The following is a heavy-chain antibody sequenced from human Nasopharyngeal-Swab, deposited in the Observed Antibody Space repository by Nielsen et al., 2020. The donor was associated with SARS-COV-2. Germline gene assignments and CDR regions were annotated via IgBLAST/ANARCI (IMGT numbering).Heavy chain of an antibody. J-gene: IGHJ3*02. CDR2: INPSGGST. Sequence: ASVKVSCKASGYTFTSYYMHCLLPSPFPFLSWMRIINPSGGSTSYAQKFQGRVTMTRDTSTSTVYMELSSLRSEDTAVYYCARKSLGYSSGWLVAFDIWGQGTMVTVSS. CDR1: GYTFTSYY. CDR3: ARKSLGYSSGWLVAFDI. D-gene: IGHD6-19*01. V-gene: IGHV1-46*01.